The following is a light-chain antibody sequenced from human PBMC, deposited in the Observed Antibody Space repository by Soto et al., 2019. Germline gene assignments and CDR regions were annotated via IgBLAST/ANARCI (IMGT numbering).Light chain of an antibody. CDR2: DVS. Sequence: QSALTQPASVSGSPGQSITISCTGTSSDVGGYNYVSWYQQHPGKAPKLMIYDVSNRPSGVSNRFSGSKSGNTASQTISGLQAEDEADYYCSSYTSSSVVVFGGGTKVTVL. CDR3: SSYTSSSVVV. CDR1: SSDVGGYNY. V-gene: IGLV2-14*01. J-gene: IGLJ2*01.